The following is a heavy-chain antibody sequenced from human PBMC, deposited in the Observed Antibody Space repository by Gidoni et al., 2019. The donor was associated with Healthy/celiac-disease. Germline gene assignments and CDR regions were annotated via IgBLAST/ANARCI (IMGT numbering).Heavy chain of an antibody. D-gene: IGHD2-2*01. J-gene: IGHJ4*02. V-gene: IGHV4-34*01. CDR2: INHSGST. CDR3: ARGASRSGPIVVVPAAGYFDY. Sequence: QVQLQQWGAGLLKPSETLSLTCAVYGGSFSGYYWSWIRQPPGKGLEWIGEINHSGSTNYNPSLKSRVTISVDTSKNQFSLKLSSVTAADTAVYYCARGASRSGPIVVVPAAGYFDYWGQGTLVTVSS. CDR1: GGSFSGYY.